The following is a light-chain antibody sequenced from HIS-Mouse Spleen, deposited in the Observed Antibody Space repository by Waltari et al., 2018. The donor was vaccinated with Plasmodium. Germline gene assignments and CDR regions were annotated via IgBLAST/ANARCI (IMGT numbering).Light chain of an antibody. V-gene: IGLV2-11*01. J-gene: IGLJ2*01. Sequence: QSALTQPRSVSGSPGQSVTISCTGTSSDVGGYNYVSWYQQHPGKAPKLMIYDVSKRASGVPERVSGSKSGNTASLTISGLQAEDEADYYCCSYAGSYDVVFGGGTKLTVL. CDR2: DVS. CDR1: SSDVGGYNY. CDR3: CSYAGSYDVV.